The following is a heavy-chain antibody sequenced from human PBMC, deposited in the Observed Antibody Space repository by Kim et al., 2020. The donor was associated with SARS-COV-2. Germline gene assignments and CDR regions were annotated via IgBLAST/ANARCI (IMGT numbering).Heavy chain of an antibody. D-gene: IGHD3-10*01. J-gene: IGHJ4*02. Sequence: RFTISRDNSKNTLYLQMGSLRAEDMAVYYCARDRGPRFYYGSGSYHFDYWGQGTLVTVSS. CDR3: ARDRGPRFYYGSGSYHFDY. V-gene: IGHV3-64*01.